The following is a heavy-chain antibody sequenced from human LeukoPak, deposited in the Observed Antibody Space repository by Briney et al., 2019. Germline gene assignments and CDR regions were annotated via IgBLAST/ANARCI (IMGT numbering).Heavy chain of an antibody. CDR3: AREVSTVTTHYYYYYYYMDV. Sequence: SETLSLTCTVSGGSISSYYWSWIRQPPGKGLEWIGEINHSGSTNYNPSLKSRVTISVDTSKNQFSLKLSSVTAADTAVYYCAREVSTVTTHYYYYYYYMDVWGKGTTVTVSS. V-gene: IGHV4-34*01. CDR1: GGSISSYY. CDR2: INHSGST. D-gene: IGHD4-17*01. J-gene: IGHJ6*03.